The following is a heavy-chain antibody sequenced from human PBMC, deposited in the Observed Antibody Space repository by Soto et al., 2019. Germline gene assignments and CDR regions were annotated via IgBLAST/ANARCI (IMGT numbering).Heavy chain of an antibody. CDR3: ARDFRNYDCSGYWL. V-gene: IGHV3-33*01. J-gene: IGHJ4*02. Sequence: QVQLVESGGGVVQPGRSLRLSCAASGFTFSSYGMHWVRQAPGKGLEWVAVIWYDGSNKYYADSVKGRFTISRDNSKNTLYLQMNSLRAEDTAVYYCARDFRNYDCSGYWLWGQGTLVTVSS. CDR2: IWYDGSNK. CDR1: GFTFSSYG. D-gene: IGHD3-22*01.